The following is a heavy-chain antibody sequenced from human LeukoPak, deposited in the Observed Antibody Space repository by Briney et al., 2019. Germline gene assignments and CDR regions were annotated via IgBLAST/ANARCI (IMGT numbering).Heavy chain of an antibody. CDR3: ARGDCSSTSCYLREPEPDY. Sequence: PGGSLRLSCAASGFTFSSYAMHWVRQAPGKGLEWVAVISYDGSNKYYADSVKGRFTISRDNSKNTLYLQMNSLRAEDTAVYYCARGDCSSTSCYLREPEPDYWGRGTLVTVSS. CDR2: ISYDGSNK. V-gene: IGHV3-30*04. J-gene: IGHJ4*02. D-gene: IGHD2-2*01. CDR1: GFTFSSYA.